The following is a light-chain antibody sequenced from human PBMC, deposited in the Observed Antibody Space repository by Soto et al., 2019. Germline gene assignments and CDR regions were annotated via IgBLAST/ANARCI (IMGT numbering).Light chain of an antibody. CDR1: SRDVGSYNL. J-gene: IGLJ1*01. CDR3: CSYAGSSTFYV. CDR2: EVS. Sequence: QSALNQPTSVSGSPGQSITISCTGTSRDVGSYNLVSWYQQHPGKAPKLMIYEVSKRPSGVSNRFSGSKSGNTASLTISGLQAEDEADYYCCSYAGSSTFYVFVTGTKVTVL. V-gene: IGLV2-23*02.